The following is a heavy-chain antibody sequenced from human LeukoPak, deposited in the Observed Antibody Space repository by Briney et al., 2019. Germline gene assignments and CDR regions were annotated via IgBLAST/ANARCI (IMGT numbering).Heavy chain of an antibody. CDR2: IYYSGST. V-gene: IGHV4-31*03. Sequence: PSQTLSLTCTVSGGSISSGGYYWSWIRQHPGMGLEWIGYIYYSGSTYYNPSLESRVTISVDTSKNQFSLKLNSVTAADTAVYYCARYSITAAISWFDPWGQGTLVTVSS. J-gene: IGHJ5*02. D-gene: IGHD6-13*01. CDR3: ARYSITAAISWFDP. CDR1: GGSISSGGYY.